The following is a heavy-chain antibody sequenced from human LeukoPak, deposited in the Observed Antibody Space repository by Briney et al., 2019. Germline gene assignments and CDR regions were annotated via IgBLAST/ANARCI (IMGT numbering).Heavy chain of an antibody. V-gene: IGHV1-69*01. CDR2: IIPIFGTA. Sequence: ASVKLSCKASGGTFSSYAISWVRQAPGQGLEWVGGIIPIFGTANYAQTCQSRVTITADEYTSTAYMEQSSLRSEDTAVYCCARDRYGSGSYLVDYWGQGTLITVSS. D-gene: IGHD3-10*01. CDR1: GGTFSSYA. J-gene: IGHJ4*02. CDR3: ARDRYGSGSYLVDY.